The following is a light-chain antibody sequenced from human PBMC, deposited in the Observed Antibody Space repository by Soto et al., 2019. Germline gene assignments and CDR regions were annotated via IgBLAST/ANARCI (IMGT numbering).Light chain of an antibody. CDR2: GTS. Sequence: EIVFTQSPGTLSFSPGGRATLPCRASQSVKSSYLAWYQHKPGQAPRLLIYGTSSRATGIPARFSGSGSGTEFTLTISSLQSEDFAVYYCLHYNKWPRWTFGQGTKVDIK. CDR1: QSVKSSY. V-gene: IGKV3-15*01. J-gene: IGKJ1*01. CDR3: LHYNKWPRWT.